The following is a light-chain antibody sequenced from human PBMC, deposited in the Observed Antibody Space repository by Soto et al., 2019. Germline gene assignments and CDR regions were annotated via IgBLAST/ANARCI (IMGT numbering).Light chain of an antibody. Sequence: QSVLTQPASVSGSPGQSITISCTGTSSDVGDYNYVSWYQHHPGKAPKLIVHEVSNRPSGVSNRFSGSKSANMASLTISGLQAEDEADYYCSSYTSTNTLVVFGGGTKLTVL. CDR2: EVS. CDR3: SSYTSTNTLVV. V-gene: IGLV2-14*01. J-gene: IGLJ2*01. CDR1: SSDVGDYNY.